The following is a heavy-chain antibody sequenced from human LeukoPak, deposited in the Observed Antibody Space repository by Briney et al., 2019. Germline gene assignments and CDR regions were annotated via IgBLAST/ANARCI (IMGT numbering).Heavy chain of an antibody. CDR3: AREDGDYDYYYGMDV. CDR2: IWYDGSNK. J-gene: IGHJ6*02. Sequence: GGSLRLSCAASGFTFSSYGMHWVRQAPGKGLEWVAVIWYDGSNKYYADSVKGRFTISRDNSKNTLYLQMNSLRAEDTAVYYCAREDGDYDYYYGMDVWGRGTTVTVSS. D-gene: IGHD4-17*01. V-gene: IGHV3-33*01. CDR1: GFTFSSYG.